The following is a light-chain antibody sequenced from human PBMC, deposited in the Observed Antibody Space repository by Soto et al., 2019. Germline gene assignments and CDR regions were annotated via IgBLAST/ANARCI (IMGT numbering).Light chain of an antibody. CDR3: QQYNNWPWT. J-gene: IGKJ1*01. CDR1: QSISDT. CDR2: SAS. V-gene: IGKV3-15*01. Sequence: EIVLTQSPATLSVSPGERATLSCRASQSISDTLAWYQQKPGQAPRLLIYSASRRATGFPGRFSGSGSGTDFTLTISSLQSEDLAVYYCQQYNNWPWTFGQGTKVDNK.